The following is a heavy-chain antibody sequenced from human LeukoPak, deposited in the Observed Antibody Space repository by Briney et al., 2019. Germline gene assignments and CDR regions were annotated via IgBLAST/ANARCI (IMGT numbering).Heavy chain of an antibody. D-gene: IGHD6-6*01. J-gene: IGHJ4*02. CDR2: IKQDGSEK. CDR3: AKAGVEYSSSWADY. V-gene: IGHV3-7*01. CDR1: GFTFSSYW. Sequence: GGSLRLSCAASGFTFSSYWMSWVRQAPGKGLEWVANIKQDGSEKYYVDSVKGRFTISRDNAKNSLYLQMNSLRAEDTAVYYCAKAGVEYSSSWADYWGQGTLVTVSS.